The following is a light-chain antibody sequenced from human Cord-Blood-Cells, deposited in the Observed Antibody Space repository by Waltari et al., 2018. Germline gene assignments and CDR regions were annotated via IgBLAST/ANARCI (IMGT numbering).Light chain of an antibody. CDR2: GAS. V-gene: IGKV3-15*01. CDR1: QSVSSN. CDR3: QQYNNWPPWT. J-gene: IGKJ1*01. Sequence: EIVMTQSPATLSVSPGERATLSCSASQSVSSNLAWYQQKPGQAPRPLIYGASTSATGIPARFSGSGSGTEFTLTISSLQSEDFAVYYCQQYNNWPPWTFGQGTKVEIK.